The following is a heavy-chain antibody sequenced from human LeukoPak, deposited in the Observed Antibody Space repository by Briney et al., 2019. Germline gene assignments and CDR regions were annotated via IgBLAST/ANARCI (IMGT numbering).Heavy chain of an antibody. CDR1: GFTVSSNY. V-gene: IGHV3-66*02. Sequence: PGGSLRLSCAASGFTVSSNYMSRVRQAPGKGLEWVSVIYSGGSIYYADSVKGRFTISRDHSKNTLYLQMNSLRPEDTAVYYCARDPGIAARGGLYMDVWGKGTTVTVSS. CDR3: ARDPGIAARGGLYMDV. J-gene: IGHJ6*03. D-gene: IGHD6-13*01. CDR2: IYSGGSI.